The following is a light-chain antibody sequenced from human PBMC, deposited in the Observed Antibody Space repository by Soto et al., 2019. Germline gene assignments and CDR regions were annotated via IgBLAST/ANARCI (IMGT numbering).Light chain of an antibody. CDR1: YNDVGDYNY. CDR2: GVT. CDR3: SSYSGAYSNVI. Sequence: QSVLTQPSSASGSPGQSVTISCAGTYNDVGDYNYVSWYQQLPGKVPKLLIYGVTERPSGVPGRFSGSKSGNTASLTVSDLQPADEAIYYCSSYSGAYSNVIFGGGTKVTVL. J-gene: IGLJ2*01. V-gene: IGLV2-8*01.